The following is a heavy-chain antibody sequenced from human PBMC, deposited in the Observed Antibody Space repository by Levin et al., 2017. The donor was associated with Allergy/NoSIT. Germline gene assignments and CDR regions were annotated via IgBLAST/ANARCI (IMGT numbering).Heavy chain of an antibody. Sequence: LSLTCAASGFTFSSYGMHWVRQAPGKGLEWVAVISWDGNNENYADSVKGLFTISRDNSKKTLYLQMNSLRPEDTAVYYCARDRGGSYLDDWGQGTLVTVSS. CDR3: ARDRGGSYLDD. CDR2: ISWDGNNE. D-gene: IGHD1-26*01. CDR1: GFTFSSYG. J-gene: IGHJ4*02. V-gene: IGHV3-30*03.